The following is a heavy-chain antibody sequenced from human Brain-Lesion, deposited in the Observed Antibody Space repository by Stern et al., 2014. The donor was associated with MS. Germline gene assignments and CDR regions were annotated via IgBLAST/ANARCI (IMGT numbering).Heavy chain of an antibody. J-gene: IGHJ4*02. CDR3: ARHDSVPRPSQLYSARDRGPGYFDY. V-gene: IGHV4-39*01. Sequence: QVQLQQSGPGLVKPSETLSLTCTVSGGSISSSTYYWAWIRPPPRKGLEWIGNIYYSGFTYYNPSLKSRVTISVDMSKNQFSLKLSSVTAADTAIYYCARHDSVPRPSQLYSARDRGPGYFDYWGQGTLVTVSS. D-gene: IGHD1-26*01. CDR2: IYYSGFT. CDR1: GGSISSSTYY.